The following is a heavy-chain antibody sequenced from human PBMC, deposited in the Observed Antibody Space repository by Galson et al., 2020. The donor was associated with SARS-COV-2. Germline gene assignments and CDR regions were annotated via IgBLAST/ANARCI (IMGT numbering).Heavy chain of an antibody. Sequence: GGSLRLSCAASGFSFSSYGMHWVRQAPGKGLEWVALLAYDGSNKFYADSVKGRFTISRDNSKNTVSLQMNSLRAEDTAVYYCAKEGGSHAFDYWGQGTLVTVSS. CDR1: GFSFSSYG. D-gene: IGHD1-26*01. V-gene: IGHV3-30*18. J-gene: IGHJ4*02. CDR2: LAYDGSNK. CDR3: AKEGGSHAFDY.